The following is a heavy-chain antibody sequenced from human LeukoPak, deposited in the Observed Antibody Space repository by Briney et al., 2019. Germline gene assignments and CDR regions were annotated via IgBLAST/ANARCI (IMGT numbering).Heavy chain of an antibody. Sequence: PGGSLRLSCAASGFTFNDYAMHWVRQAPGKGLIWVSLLSGDGGNTYYADSVKGRFTISRDNTKNSLYLQMNSLRTEDTAFYYCTKDVGDYGDYSLFSWGQGTLVTVSS. D-gene: IGHD4-17*01. V-gene: IGHV3-43*02. CDR1: GFTFNDYA. CDR3: TKDVGDYGDYSLFS. J-gene: IGHJ5*02. CDR2: LSGDGGNT.